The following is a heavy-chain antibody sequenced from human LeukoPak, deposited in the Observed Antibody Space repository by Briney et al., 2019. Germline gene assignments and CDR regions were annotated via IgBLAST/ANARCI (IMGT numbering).Heavy chain of an antibody. CDR3: ARSVYDSSSWDRFDY. V-gene: IGHV4-39*07. D-gene: IGHD6-13*01. CDR2: IYYSGST. Sequence: SETLSLTCTVSGGSISSYYWGWIRQPPGKGLEWIGSIYYSGSTYYNPSLKSRVTISVDTSKNQFSLKLSSVTAADTAVYYCARSVYDSSSWDRFDYWGQGTLVTVSS. J-gene: IGHJ4*02. CDR1: GGSISSYY.